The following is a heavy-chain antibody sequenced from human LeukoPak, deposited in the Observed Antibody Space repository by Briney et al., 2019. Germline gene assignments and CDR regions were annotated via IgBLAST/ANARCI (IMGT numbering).Heavy chain of an antibody. Sequence: HTGGSLRLSCAASGFTFSGSAMHWVRQASGKGLEWVGRIRSKANSYATAYAASVKGRFTISRDDSKNTAYLQMNSLKTEDTAVYYCTRVSERHYYDSSGFDYWGQGTLVTVSS. D-gene: IGHD3-22*01. J-gene: IGHJ4*02. CDR1: GFTFSGSA. CDR3: TRVSERHYYDSSGFDY. V-gene: IGHV3-73*01. CDR2: IRSKANSYAT.